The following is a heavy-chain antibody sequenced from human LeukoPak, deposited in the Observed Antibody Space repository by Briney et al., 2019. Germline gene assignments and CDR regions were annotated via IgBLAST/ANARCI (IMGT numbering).Heavy chain of an antibody. CDR2: MNPNSGNT. CDR3: ARGACSSTSCYLDYYYYMDV. J-gene: IGHJ6*03. D-gene: IGHD2-2*01. CDR1: GYTFTSYD. V-gene: IGHV1-8*03. Sequence: ASVKVSCKASGYTFTSYDINWVRQATGQELEWMGWMNPNSGNTGYAQKFQGRVTITRNTSISTAYMELSSLRSEDTAVYYCARGACSSTSCYLDYYYYMDVWGKGTTVTVSS.